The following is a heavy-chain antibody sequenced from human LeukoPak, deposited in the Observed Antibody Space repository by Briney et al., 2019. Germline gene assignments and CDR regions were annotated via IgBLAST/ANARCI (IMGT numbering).Heavy chain of an antibody. Sequence: GGSLRLSCAASGLTFSNYWMSWVRQAPGKGVEWVANIKQDGSEKYYVDSVKGRFTISRDNAKNSLYLQMNSLRAEDTAVYYCARAKDYDILTGYRSYYYYGMDVWGQGTTVTVSS. CDR1: GLTFSNYW. CDR2: IKQDGSEK. D-gene: IGHD3-9*01. V-gene: IGHV3-7*01. J-gene: IGHJ6*02. CDR3: ARAKDYDILTGYRSYYYYGMDV.